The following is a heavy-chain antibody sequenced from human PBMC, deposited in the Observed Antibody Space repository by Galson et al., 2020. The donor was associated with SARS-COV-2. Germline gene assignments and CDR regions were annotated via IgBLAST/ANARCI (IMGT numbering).Heavy chain of an antibody. CDR3: ARAPKYCSGGSCYQKLDY. CDR1: GGSISNYY. V-gene: IGHV4-59*13. Sequence: SETLSLTCTVSGGSISNYYWTWIRQPPGEGLEWIGYIYYSGSTNYNPSLKSRVTISIDTSENQFSLKLSSVTAADTAVYYCARAPKYCSGGSCYQKLDYWGQGTLVTVSS. J-gene: IGHJ4*02. D-gene: IGHD2-15*01. CDR2: IYYSGST.